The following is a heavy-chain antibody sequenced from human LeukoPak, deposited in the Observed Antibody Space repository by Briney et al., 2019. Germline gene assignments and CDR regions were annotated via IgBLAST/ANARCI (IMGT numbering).Heavy chain of an antibody. CDR3: AKGLPGRDAFDI. J-gene: IGHJ3*02. CDR1: GFPFSSYA. CDR2: IIGSGGST. Sequence: GSLSLSCAASGFPFSSYAMSWVRQAPGKGLEWVSAIIGSGGSTYYADSVKGRFTISRDNSKNTLYLQMNSLRAEDTAVYYCAKGLPGRDAFDIWGQGTMVTVSS. V-gene: IGHV3-23*01.